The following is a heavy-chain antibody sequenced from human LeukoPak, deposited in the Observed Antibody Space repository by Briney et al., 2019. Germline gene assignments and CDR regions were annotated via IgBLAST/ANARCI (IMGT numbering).Heavy chain of an antibody. CDR2: ISSSSSYI. Sequence: KTGGSLRLSCVASGFSFDSYWMNWVRQAPGKGLEWVSSISSSSSYIYYADSVKGRFTISRDNAKNSLYLQMNSLRAEDTAVYYCARDLSSTDPDYYYMDVWGKGTTVTVSS. CDR1: GFSFDSYW. CDR3: ARDLSSTDPDYYYMDV. V-gene: IGHV3-21*01. J-gene: IGHJ6*03. D-gene: IGHD2-2*01.